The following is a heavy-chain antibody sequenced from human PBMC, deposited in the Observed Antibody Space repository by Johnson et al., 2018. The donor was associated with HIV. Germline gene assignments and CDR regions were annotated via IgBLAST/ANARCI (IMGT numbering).Heavy chain of an antibody. D-gene: IGHD2-15*01. CDR1: GFTFDDYA. V-gene: IGHV3-13*01. CDR2: IGTAGDT. Sequence: VQLVESGGGLVQPGRSLRLSCAASGFTFDDYAMHWVRQAPGKGLEWVSGIGTAGDTYYPGSVKGRFTISRENAKNSLYLQMNSLRAGDTAVYYCARANRGRNDAFDIWGQGTMVTVSS. CDR3: ARANRGRNDAFDI. J-gene: IGHJ3*02.